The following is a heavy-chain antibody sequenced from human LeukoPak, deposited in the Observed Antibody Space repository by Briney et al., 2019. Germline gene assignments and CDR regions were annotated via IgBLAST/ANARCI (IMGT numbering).Heavy chain of an antibody. V-gene: IGHV4-59*01. D-gene: IGHD3-3*01. CDR3: ASLGDFWSTY. CDR1: GGSISSYY. J-gene: IGHJ4*02. CDR2: IYYSGST. Sequence: SETLSLTCTVSGGSISSYYWSWIRQPPGKGLEWIGYIYYSGSTNYNPSLKSRVTISVDMSKNQFSLKLSSVTAADTAVYYCASLGDFWSTYWGQGTLVTVSS.